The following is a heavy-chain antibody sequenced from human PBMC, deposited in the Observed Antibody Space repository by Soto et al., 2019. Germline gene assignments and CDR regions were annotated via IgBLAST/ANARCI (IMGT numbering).Heavy chain of an antibody. V-gene: IGHV1-46*01. D-gene: IGHD1-26*01. CDR2: VNPSGGGT. Sequence: QVQLVQSGAEVKKPGASVKVSCKASGYTFSSYFMHWVRQAPGQGLEWMGIVNPSGGGTSYAQNFQGTVTMKRDTSTSTVYMELSSLRFEDKAVYYCARVRGWETGMDGWGQGPTVTVSS. J-gene: IGHJ6*02. CDR3: ARVRGWETGMDG. CDR1: GYTFSSYF.